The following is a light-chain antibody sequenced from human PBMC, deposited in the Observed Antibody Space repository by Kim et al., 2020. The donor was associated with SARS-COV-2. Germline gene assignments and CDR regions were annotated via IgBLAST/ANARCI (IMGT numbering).Light chain of an antibody. CDR3: SSYTSSSTWV. V-gene: IGLV2-14*03. CDR1: SSDVDDYKY. CDR2: DVT. Sequence: GQSITISCTGTSSDVDDYKYVSWYQQHPGKAPKLMIFDVTNRPSGVSSRFSGSKSGNTASLTISGLQAEDEADYYCSSYTSSSTWVFGGGTQLTVL. J-gene: IGLJ3*02.